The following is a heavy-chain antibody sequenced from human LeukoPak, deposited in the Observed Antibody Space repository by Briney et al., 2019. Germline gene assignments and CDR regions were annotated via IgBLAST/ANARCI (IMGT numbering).Heavy chain of an antibody. J-gene: IGHJ4*02. CDR1: GFTFSSYE. CDR3: ARTEYSSFYYFDY. D-gene: IGHD6-6*01. Sequence: PGGSLRLSCAASGFTFSSYEMNWVRQAPGKGLEWVSYISSSGSTIYYADSVKGRFTISRDNAKNSLYLQMNSLRAEDTAVYYCARTEYSSFYYFDYWGQGTLVTVFS. CDR2: ISSSGSTI. V-gene: IGHV3-48*03.